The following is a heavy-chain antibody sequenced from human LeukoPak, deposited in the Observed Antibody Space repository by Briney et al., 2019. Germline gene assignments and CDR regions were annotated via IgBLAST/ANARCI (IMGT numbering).Heavy chain of an antibody. J-gene: IGHJ4*02. Sequence: GGSLRLSCAASGFTFSSYAMSWVRQAPGKGLEWVSAISGGGGSTSYADSVKGRFTISRDNSKNTLYLQMNSLRAEDTAVYYCAKIANYYDFWSGYYGPYYFDYWGQGTLVTVSS. CDR2: ISGGGGST. V-gene: IGHV3-23*01. D-gene: IGHD3-3*01. CDR3: AKIANYYDFWSGYYGPYYFDY. CDR1: GFTFSSYA.